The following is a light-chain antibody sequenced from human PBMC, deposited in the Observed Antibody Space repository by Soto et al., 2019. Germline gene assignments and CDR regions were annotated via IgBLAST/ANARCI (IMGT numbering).Light chain of an antibody. J-gene: IGKJ2*01. V-gene: IGKV4-1*01. CDR3: QQYYSPPHT. CDR1: QNVLYNSNSKNY. CDR2: WAS. Sequence: DFVMTQSPDSLAVSLGERATINCKSSQNVLYNSNSKNYLAWYQQKPGQPPKLLFYWASTRESGVPDRFSASGSATDFTLTISSLQADDVAVYYCQQYYSPPHTFGQGTKLEIK.